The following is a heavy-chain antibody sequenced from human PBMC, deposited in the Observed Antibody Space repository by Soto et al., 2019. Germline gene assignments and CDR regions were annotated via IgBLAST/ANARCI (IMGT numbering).Heavy chain of an antibody. D-gene: IGHD2-2*01. CDR3: ARLTSSTTHYYYYMDV. CDR1: GYTFTSYD. V-gene: IGHV1-8*01. Sequence: ASVKVSCKASGYTFTSYDINWVRQATGQGLEWMGWMNPNSGNTGYAQKFQGRVTMTRNTSISTAYMELSSLRSEDTAVYYCARLTSSTTHYYYYMDVSGKATTVTVSS. CDR2: MNPNSGNT. J-gene: IGHJ6*03.